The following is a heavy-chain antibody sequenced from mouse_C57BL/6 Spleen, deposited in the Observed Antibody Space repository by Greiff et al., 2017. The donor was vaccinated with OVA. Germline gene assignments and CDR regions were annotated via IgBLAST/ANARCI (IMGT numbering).Heavy chain of an antibody. J-gene: IGHJ2*01. CDR2: INPSSGYT. CDR1: GYTFTSYT. CDR3: ARPDPMVTCFDY. Sequence: QVQLQQSGAELARPGASVKMSCKASGYTFTSYTMHWVKQRPGQGLEWIGYINPSSGYTKYNQKFKDKATLTADKSSSTAYMQLSSLTSEDSAVYYCARPDPMVTCFDYWGQGTTLTVSS. V-gene: IGHV1-4*01. D-gene: IGHD2-2*01.